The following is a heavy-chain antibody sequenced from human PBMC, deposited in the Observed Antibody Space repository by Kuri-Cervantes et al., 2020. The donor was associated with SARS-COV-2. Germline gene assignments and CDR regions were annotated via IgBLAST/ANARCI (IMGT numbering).Heavy chain of an antibody. V-gene: IGHV3-7*01. D-gene: IGHD6-13*01. CDR3: ASGYSSRLDAFDI. CDR1: GFTFSSYW. Sequence: GESLKISCAASGFTFSSYWMSWVRQAPGKGLEWAANIKQDGSEKYYVDSVKGRFTISRDNAKNSLYLQMNSLRAEDTAVYYCASGYSSRLDAFDIWGQGTRVTVSS. J-gene: IGHJ3*02. CDR2: IKQDGSEK.